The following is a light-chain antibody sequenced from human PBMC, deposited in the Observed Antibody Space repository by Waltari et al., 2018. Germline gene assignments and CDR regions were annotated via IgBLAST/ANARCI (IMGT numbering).Light chain of an antibody. CDR2: GAS. CDR3: HQYNTWPKT. CDR1: QSVINN. J-gene: IGKJ1*01. Sequence: EIVLTQSPATLSVSPGDRATLSCRASQSVINNLAWYQQKPGQAPRLLIYGASRRTSDVPVRFSGSGSGTEFTLTISSLRSGDSAMYYCHQYNTWPKTFGQGTKVEI. V-gene: IGKV3-15*01.